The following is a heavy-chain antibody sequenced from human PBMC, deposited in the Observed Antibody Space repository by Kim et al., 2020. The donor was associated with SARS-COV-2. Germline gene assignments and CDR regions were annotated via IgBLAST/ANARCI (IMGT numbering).Heavy chain of an antibody. CDR2: ISSSSSTI. CDR3: ARPYSSGWTGADYFDY. J-gene: IGHJ4*02. CDR1: GFTFSSYS. Sequence: GGSLRLSCAASGFTFSSYSMNWVRQAPGKGLEWVSYISSSSSTIYYADSVKGRFTTSRDNAKNSLYLQMNSLRDEDTAVYYCARPYSSGWTGADYFDYWGQGTLVTVSS. D-gene: IGHD6-19*01. V-gene: IGHV3-48*02.